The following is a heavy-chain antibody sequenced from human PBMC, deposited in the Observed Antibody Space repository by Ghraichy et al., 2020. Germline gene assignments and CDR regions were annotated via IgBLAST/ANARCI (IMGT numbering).Heavy chain of an antibody. CDR2: IYYTGVT. CDR1: GGSVSDGPSY. CDR3: ARLRVRDRRFFDY. Sequence: SQTLSLTCSVSGGSVSDGPSYWSWIRQPPGKGLEWIGNIYYTGVTNYNPSLKTRVNILLDTSKNQFFLRLTSVTAADTAVYYCARLRVRDRRFFDYWGQGALVTVSS. V-gene: IGHV4-61*01. J-gene: IGHJ4*02. D-gene: IGHD3-10*01.